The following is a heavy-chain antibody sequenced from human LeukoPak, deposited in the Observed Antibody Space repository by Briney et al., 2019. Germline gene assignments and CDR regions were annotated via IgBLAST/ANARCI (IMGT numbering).Heavy chain of an antibody. J-gene: IGHJ4*02. V-gene: IGHV4-4*07. CDR3: AQQPTQDYFDY. CDR1: GGSLSRYY. CDR2: IYTSGST. Sequence: SETLSVTCTVSGGSLSRYYRSWIRQPAGKGVEWIGRIYTSGSTNYNPSLNSRVTMSVDTSKNQYSLTLSSVTAADTAVYYCAQQPTQDYFDYWGQGTLVTVSS. D-gene: IGHD6-13*01.